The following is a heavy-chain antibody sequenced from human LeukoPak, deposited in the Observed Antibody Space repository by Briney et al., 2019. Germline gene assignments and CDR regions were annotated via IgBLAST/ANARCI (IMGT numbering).Heavy chain of an antibody. D-gene: IGHD3-16*01. V-gene: IGHV3-74*01. CDR3: VRAAANWGIDY. Sequence: PGGSLRLSCAASEFTFSGYWMHWVRQAPGRGPVGVSVINHDGTLRNYADSVKGRFTISRDNAKNTLYLQMNSLRVDDTAVYYCVRAAANWGIDYWGQGTLVTVSS. CDR2: INHDGTLR. CDR1: EFTFSGYW. J-gene: IGHJ4*02.